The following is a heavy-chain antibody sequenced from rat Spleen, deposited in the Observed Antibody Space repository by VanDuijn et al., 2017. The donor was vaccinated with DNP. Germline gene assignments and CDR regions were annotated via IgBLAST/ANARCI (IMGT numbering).Heavy chain of an antibody. J-gene: IGHJ2*01. CDR1: GFTFSNHD. CDR3: ATQSPYGRWYFDY. V-gene: IGHV5-25*01. Sequence: EVQLVESGGGLVQPGRSLKLSCAASGFTFSNHDMAWVRQAPTKGLEWVASISPSGDSTYYRDSVKGRFTIFRDYAESTLYLQMDSLRSEDTATYYCATQSPYGRWYFDYWGQGVMVTVSS. CDR2: ISPSGDST. D-gene: IGHD1-11*01.